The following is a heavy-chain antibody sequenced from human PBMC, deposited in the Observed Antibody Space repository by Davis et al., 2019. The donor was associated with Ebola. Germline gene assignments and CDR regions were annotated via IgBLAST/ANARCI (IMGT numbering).Heavy chain of an antibody. CDR3: ARDRYCSGGSCYSSYYYGMDV. J-gene: IGHJ6*02. Sequence: AASVKVSCKASGYTFTTYGISWVRQAPGQGLEWMGWISTYNDNTNYAQKLQGRVTMTTDTSTSTAYIELRSLRSDDTAVYYCARDRYCSGGSCYSSYYYGMDVWGQGTTVTVSS. CDR1: GYTFTTYG. V-gene: IGHV1-18*01. D-gene: IGHD2-15*01. CDR2: ISTYNDNT.